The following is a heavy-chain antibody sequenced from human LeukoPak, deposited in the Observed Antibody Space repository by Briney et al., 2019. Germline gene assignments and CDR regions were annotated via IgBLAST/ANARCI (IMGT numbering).Heavy chain of an antibody. D-gene: IGHD6-13*01. Sequence: ASVKVSCKASGYTFTSYAMNWVRQAPGQGLEWMGRINPNSGGTNYAQKFQGRVTMTRDTSISAAYMELSRLRSDDTAVYYCARALRAAAGISGSGYWGQGTLVTVSS. V-gene: IGHV1-2*06. J-gene: IGHJ4*02. CDR2: INPNSGGT. CDR1: GYTFTSYA. CDR3: ARALRAAAGISGSGY.